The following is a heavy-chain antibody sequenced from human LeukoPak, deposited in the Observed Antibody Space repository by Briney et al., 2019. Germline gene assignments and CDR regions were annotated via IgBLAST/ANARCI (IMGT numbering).Heavy chain of an antibody. Sequence: GGSLRLSCAASGFTFSSYAMSWVRRVPGKGLEWVSGVSGSRGNTYYADSVKGRFTIARDISTDTVYVQMNSLRAEDTAVYYCAKEARRDFWSGYNEYWGQGARVTVPS. V-gene: IGHV3-23*01. J-gene: IGHJ4*02. CDR1: GFTFSSYA. D-gene: IGHD3-3*01. CDR3: AKEARRDFWSGYNEY. CDR2: VSGSRGNT.